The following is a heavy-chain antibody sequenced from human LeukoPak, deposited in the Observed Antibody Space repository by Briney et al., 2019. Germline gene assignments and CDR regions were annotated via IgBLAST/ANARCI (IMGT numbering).Heavy chain of an antibody. CDR1: GYTFTGYY. CDR3: ARLFDWLSLRFDY. CDR2: INPNSGGT. D-gene: IGHD3-9*01. J-gene: IGHJ4*02. Sequence: ASVKVSCKASGYTFTGYYMHWVRQAPGQGLDWMGWINPNSGGTTYAQKFQGRVTMSRDTSISTVYMELSRLRSDDTAVYYCARLFDWLSLRFDYWGQGTLVTVSS. V-gene: IGHV1-2*02.